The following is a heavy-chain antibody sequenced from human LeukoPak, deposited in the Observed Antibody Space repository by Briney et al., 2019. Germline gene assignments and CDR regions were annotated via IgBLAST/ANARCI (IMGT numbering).Heavy chain of an antibody. Sequence: GGSLRLSCAASGFTFSSYDMSWVRQAPGKGLEWVSVISGSGGSTYYADSVKGRFTISRDNSKNTLCLQMNSLRAEDTAVYYCAKDEFSYSSSWSDPYDYWGQGTLVTVSS. V-gene: IGHV3-23*01. CDR3: AKDEFSYSSSWSDPYDY. J-gene: IGHJ4*02. CDR1: GFTFSSYD. D-gene: IGHD6-13*01. CDR2: ISGSGGST.